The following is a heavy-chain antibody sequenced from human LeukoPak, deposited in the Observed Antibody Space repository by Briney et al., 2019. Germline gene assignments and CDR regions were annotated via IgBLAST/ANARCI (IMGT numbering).Heavy chain of an antibody. J-gene: IGHJ4*02. D-gene: IGHD3-10*01. V-gene: IGHV4-31*03. CDR2: IYYSGST. CDR1: GGSISSGGYY. Sequence: SQTLSLTCTVSGGSISSGGYYWSWIRQHPGKGLEWIGYIYYSGSTYYNPSLKSRVTISVDTSKNQFSLKLSSVTAADTAVYYCARDRMGTMVDYWGQGTLVTVSS. CDR3: ARDRMGTMVDY.